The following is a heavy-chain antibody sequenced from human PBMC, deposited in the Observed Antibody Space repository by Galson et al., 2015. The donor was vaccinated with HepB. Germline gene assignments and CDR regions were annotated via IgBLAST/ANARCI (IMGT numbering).Heavy chain of an antibody. D-gene: IGHD1-7*01. CDR1: GFTXXXYA. Sequence: SLRLSXXXXGFTXXXYAIXXXRQAPXKGLXXXXXISYDGNKKYYADSVKGRFTIYRDNSXNTVXLKMNNLSAEDTAVLYCAREGTYYYGMAVWCEGTTVTVS. V-gene: IGHV3-30*04. CDR2: ISYDGNKK. J-gene: IGHJ6*02. CDR3: AREGTYYYGMAV.